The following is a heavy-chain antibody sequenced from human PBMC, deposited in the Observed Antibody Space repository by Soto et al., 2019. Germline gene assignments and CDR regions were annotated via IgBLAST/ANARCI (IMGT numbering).Heavy chain of an antibody. Sequence: GESLKISCQGSGYSFTSYWVGWVRQMPGKGLEWMGIIYPGDSDTRYSPSFQGQVTISADKSISTAYLQWSSLKASDTAMYYCARITGTPPLYYYGMDVWGQGTTVTVSS. V-gene: IGHV5-51*01. CDR3: ARITGTPPLYYYGMDV. J-gene: IGHJ6*02. CDR1: GYSFTSYW. D-gene: IGHD1-7*01. CDR2: IYPGDSDT.